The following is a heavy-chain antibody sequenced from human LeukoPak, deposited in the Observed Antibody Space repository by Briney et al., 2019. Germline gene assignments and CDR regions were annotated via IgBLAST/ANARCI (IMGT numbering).Heavy chain of an antibody. V-gene: IGHV3-11*04. CDR1: GFTFSDYY. D-gene: IGHD2-21*01. CDR2: ISSSGSTI. J-gene: IGHJ3*02. CDR3: ARGAYCGGDCYSGDAFDI. Sequence: PGGSLRLSCAASGFTFSDYYMSWIRQAPGKGLEWVSYISSSGSTIYYADSVKGRFTISRDNAKNSLYLQMNSLRAEDTAVYYCARGAYCGGDCYSGDAFDIWGQGTMVTVSS.